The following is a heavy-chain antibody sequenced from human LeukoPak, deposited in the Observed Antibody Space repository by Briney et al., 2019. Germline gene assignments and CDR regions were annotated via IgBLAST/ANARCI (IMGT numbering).Heavy chain of an antibody. D-gene: IGHD2-2*02. J-gene: IGHJ4*02. V-gene: IGHV3-23*01. Sequence: PGGSLRLSCAASGFTFSSYAMSWVRQAPGKGLEWVSAIRGSGGSTYYADSVKGRFTISRDNSKNTLYLQMNSLRAEDTAVYYCAKDVRYYSSTSCYTTVFDYWGQGTLVTVSS. CDR1: GFTFSSYA. CDR2: IRGSGGST. CDR3: AKDVRYYSSTSCYTTVFDY.